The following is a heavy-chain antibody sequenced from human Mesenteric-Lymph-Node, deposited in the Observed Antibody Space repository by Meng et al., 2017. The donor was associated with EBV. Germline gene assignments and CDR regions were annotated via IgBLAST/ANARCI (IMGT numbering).Heavy chain of an antibody. V-gene: IGHV4-4*02. CDR1: GGSLSSRNW. CDR3: ARVGAYCGGDCYHPR. CDR2: IYHSGST. Sequence: QLRLQEAGPGLWKPSGTLSLTCAVSGGSLSSRNWWSWVRQPPGKGLEWIGEIYHSGSTNYNPSLKSRVTISVDESKNQFSLRLSSVTAADTAVYYCARVGAYCGGDCYHPRWGQGTLVTVSS. J-gene: IGHJ4*02. D-gene: IGHD2-21*02.